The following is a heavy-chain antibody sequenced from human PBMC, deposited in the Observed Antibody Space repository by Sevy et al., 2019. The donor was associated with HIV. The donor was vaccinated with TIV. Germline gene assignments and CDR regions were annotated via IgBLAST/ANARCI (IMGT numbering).Heavy chain of an antibody. J-gene: IGHJ4*02. CDR3: AKDDLGSIDY. Sequence: GGSLRLSCAASGFIFSTSPMHWVRQAPGKGLERVAILSYDDSDENYADSVKGRFTISRDNSKNTLYLQMNSLRTEDTAVYYCAKDDLGSIDYWGQGTLVTVSS. CDR2: LSYDDSDE. V-gene: IGHV3-30-3*02. CDR1: GFIFSTSP. D-gene: IGHD3-10*01.